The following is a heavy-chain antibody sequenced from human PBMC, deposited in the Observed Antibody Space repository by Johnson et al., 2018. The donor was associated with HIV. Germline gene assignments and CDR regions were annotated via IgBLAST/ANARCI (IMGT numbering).Heavy chain of an antibody. CDR1: GFTFSSYG. D-gene: IGHD3-10*01. J-gene: IGHJ3*02. Sequence: QVQLVESGGGVVQPGRSLRLSCAASGFTFSSYGMHWVRQAPGKGLEWVAVISYDGSNKYYADSVKGRFTISSDNSKNPLYLQMTSLRAEDTAVYYCARALKTAKVEIDYYGSGSSGDAFDIWGQGTMVTVSS. CDR3: ARALKTAKVEIDYYGSGSSGDAFDI. V-gene: IGHV3-30*03. CDR2: ISYDGSNK.